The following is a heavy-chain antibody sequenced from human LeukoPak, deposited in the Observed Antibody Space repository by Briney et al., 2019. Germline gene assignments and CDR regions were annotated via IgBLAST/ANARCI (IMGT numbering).Heavy chain of an antibody. Sequence: ASVKVSCKASGYTFTSYGISWVRQAPGQGLEWMGGIIPIFGTANYAQKFQGRVTITADESTSTAYMELSSLRSEDTAVYYCASENWGRYFDYWGQGTLVTVSS. CDR2: IIPIFGTA. V-gene: IGHV1-69*01. CDR3: ASENWGRYFDY. D-gene: IGHD7-27*01. CDR1: GYTFTSYG. J-gene: IGHJ4*02.